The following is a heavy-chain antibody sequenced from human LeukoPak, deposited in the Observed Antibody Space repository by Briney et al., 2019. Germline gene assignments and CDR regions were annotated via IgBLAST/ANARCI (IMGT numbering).Heavy chain of an antibody. CDR1: GGTSSSYA. Sequence: GASVKVSCKASGGTSSSYAITWGRQAPGQGLEWMGGIIPILGTANYLQKFQVRVTITAYESTSIAYMELSSLRSEDTAVYYCATLELRYYYYMDVWGKGTTVTVSS. V-gene: IGHV1-69*13. J-gene: IGHJ6*03. D-gene: IGHD1-7*01. CDR3: ATLELRYYYYMDV. CDR2: IIPILGTA.